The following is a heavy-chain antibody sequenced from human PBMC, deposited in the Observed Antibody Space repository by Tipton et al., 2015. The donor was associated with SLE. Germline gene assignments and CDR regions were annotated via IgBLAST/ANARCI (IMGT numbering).Heavy chain of an antibody. D-gene: IGHD5-12*01. J-gene: IGHJ4*02. V-gene: IGHV4-39*07. CDR1: GGSISSSSYY. Sequence: TLSLTCTVSGGSISSSSYYWGWIRQPPGKGLEWIGSIYYSGSTYYNPSLKSRVTISVDTSKNQFSLKLSSVTAADTAVYYCAREAIGIVATIFDYWGQGTLVTVSS. CDR2: IYYSGST. CDR3: AREAIGIVATIFDY.